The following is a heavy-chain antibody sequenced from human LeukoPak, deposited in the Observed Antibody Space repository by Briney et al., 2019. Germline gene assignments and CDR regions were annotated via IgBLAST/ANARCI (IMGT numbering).Heavy chain of an antibody. CDR2: IYHSGTT. Sequence: SETLSLTCTVSSYSITSGYYWGWSRQPPGKGLEWIGSIYHSGTTYYNPSLKSRVTISVDTSKNQFSLNLSSVTAADTAVYYCARVSRGYDILYWGQGTLVTVSS. CDR1: SYSITSGYY. J-gene: IGHJ4*02. V-gene: IGHV4-38-2*02. D-gene: IGHD3-9*01. CDR3: ARVSRGYDILY.